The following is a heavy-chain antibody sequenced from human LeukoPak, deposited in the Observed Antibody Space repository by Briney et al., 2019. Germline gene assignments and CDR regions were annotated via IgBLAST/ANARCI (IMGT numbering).Heavy chain of an antibody. CDR1: GFTFSNYA. D-gene: IGHD6-13*01. V-gene: IGHV3-23*01. J-gene: IGHJ5*02. Sequence: PGGSLRLSCAASGFTFSNYAINWVRQSPGKGLEWVSAISGSGGSTYYADSVKGRFTISRDNSKNTLYLQMNSLRAEDTAVYYCAKLIAAAGTSWFDPWGQGTLVTVSS. CDR2: ISGSGGST. CDR3: AKLIAAAGTSWFDP.